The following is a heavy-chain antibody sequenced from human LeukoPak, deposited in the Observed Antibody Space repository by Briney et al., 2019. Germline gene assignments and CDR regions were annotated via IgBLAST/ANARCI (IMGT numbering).Heavy chain of an antibody. V-gene: IGHV3-7*01. CDR3: ARDGAAAGLYFDL. CDR1: GFTFTDYW. J-gene: IGHJ4*01. D-gene: IGHD6-13*01. CDR2: IRQDGSEK. Sequence: GGSLRLSCEVPGFTFTDYWMNWVRRAPGKGPEWVASIRQDGSEKTYVDSVKGRITISRDNTKNSLSLQPNGLRAEDTAVYYCARDGAAAGLYFDLWGQGTLVTVSS.